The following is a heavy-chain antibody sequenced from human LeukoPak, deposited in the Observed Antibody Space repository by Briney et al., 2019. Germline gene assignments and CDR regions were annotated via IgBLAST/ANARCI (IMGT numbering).Heavy chain of an antibody. CDR3: ARLDIAARRYFDY. V-gene: IGHV4-39*01. CDR1: GGSISSSSYY. J-gene: IGHJ4*02. Sequence: PSETLSLTCTVSGGSISSSSYYWGWIRQPPGKGLEWIGSIYYSGRTYYNPSLKSRVTISVDTSKNQFSLKLSSVTAADTAVYYCARLDIAARRYFDYWGQGTLVTVSS. CDR2: IYYSGRT. D-gene: IGHD6-6*01.